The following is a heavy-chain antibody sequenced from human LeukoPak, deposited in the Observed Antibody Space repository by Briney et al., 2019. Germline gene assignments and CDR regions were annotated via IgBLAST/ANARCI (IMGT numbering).Heavy chain of an antibody. CDR3: AREDTAMVLLDY. J-gene: IGHJ4*02. D-gene: IGHD5-18*01. V-gene: IGHV3-20*04. CDR2: INWNGGST. Sequence: GGSLRLSCAASGFTFDDYGMSWVRQAPGKGLEWVSGINWNGGSTGYADSVKGRFTISRDNAKNTLYLQMNSLRAEDTAVYYCAREDTAMVLLDYWGQGTLVTVSS. CDR1: GFTFDDYG.